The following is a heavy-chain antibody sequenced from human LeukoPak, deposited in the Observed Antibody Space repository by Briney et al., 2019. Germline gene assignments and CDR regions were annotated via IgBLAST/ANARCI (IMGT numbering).Heavy chain of an antibody. CDR3: ARVVTIFGVVIYDY. D-gene: IGHD3-3*01. Sequence: GASVKVSCKASGYTFTSYDINWVRQAPGQGLEWMGWINPNSGGTNYAQKFQGRVTMTRDTSISTAYMELSRLRSDDTAVYYCARVVTIFGVVIYDYWGQGTLVTVSS. V-gene: IGHV1-2*02. J-gene: IGHJ4*02. CDR2: INPNSGGT. CDR1: GYTFTSYD.